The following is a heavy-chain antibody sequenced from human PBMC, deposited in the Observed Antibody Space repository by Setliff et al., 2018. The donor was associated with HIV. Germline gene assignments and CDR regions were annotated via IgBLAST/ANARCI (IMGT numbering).Heavy chain of an antibody. V-gene: IGHV3-9*01. J-gene: IGHJ4*02. Sequence: LSLTCAVSGGSIRSSGYSWSWIRQPPGKGLEWVSGITWNGDTIEYADSVKGRFTISRDNAKNTLYLQMNSLRPEDTAVYYCAKNVYRSPWSPLDYWGQGTLVTVSS. CDR3: AKNVYRSPWSPLDY. CDR2: ITWNGDTI. CDR1: GGSIRSSGYS. D-gene: IGHD6-19*01.